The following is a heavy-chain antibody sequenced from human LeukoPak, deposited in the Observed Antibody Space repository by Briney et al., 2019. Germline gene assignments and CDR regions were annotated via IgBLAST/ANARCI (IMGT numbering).Heavy chain of an antibody. Sequence: GGSLRLSCGASGFTFSSYWMHWVRQAPGKGLVWVSRINNDGSSTSYADSVQGRFTISRDNAKNTLYLQMNSLRGEDTAVYYCARRGLYYYDSSGQSGYFQHWGQGTLVTVSS. V-gene: IGHV3-74*01. J-gene: IGHJ1*01. D-gene: IGHD3-22*01. CDR3: ARRGLYYYDSSGQSGYFQH. CDR2: INNDGSST. CDR1: GFTFSSYW.